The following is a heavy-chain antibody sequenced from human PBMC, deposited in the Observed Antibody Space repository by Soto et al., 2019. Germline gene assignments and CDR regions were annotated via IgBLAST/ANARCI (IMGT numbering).Heavy chain of an antibody. CDR2: IKSKPDGDTT. D-gene: IGHD3-16*01. CDR3: NTYDAFGGGHATL. J-gene: IGHJ4*02. CDR1: GFAFTNVW. V-gene: IGHV3-15*07. Sequence: QLVESGGGLVKPGGSLALSCAGSGFAFTNVWLHWVRQAPGKGLEWVGRIKSKPDGDTTDYAAPVKGRFTISSDDSTHRLYLQMNRLQTDDSGLNYCNTYDAFGGGHATLWGQGTLVRVSS.